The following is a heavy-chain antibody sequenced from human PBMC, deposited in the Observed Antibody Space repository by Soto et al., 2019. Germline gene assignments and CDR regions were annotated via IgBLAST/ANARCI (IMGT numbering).Heavy chain of an antibody. J-gene: IGHJ3*02. CDR3: AKGASARNGVWEAFDM. CDR2: LGGGNSDK. CDR1: GFTFSAYA. Sequence: EVQLLESGGGLVQPGGSLRLSCVASGFTFSAYAMNWVRQAPGKGLQWVSGLGGGNSDKNYAESVRGRFSVSRDDSRSTLYLEMNSLRVEDTAVYYCAKGASARNGVWEAFDMWGQGTKVTVSS. D-gene: IGHD2-8*01. V-gene: IGHV3-23*01.